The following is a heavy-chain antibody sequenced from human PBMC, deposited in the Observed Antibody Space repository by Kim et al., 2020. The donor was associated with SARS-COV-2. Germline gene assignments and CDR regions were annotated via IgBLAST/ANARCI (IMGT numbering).Heavy chain of an antibody. J-gene: IGHJ4*02. CDR3: RRGHWGDSPS. Sequence: GGSLRLSCAAAGFTVSDHYLTWVRQAPGKGLEGISMIHTDGTTYYADSVMGRFTISRDTSKNTLYLQMNNLRAEDTAVYYCRRGHWGDSPSWGQGTRITISS. CDR2: IHTDGTT. V-gene: IGHV3-53*01. D-gene: IGHD2-21*02. CDR1: GFTVSDHY.